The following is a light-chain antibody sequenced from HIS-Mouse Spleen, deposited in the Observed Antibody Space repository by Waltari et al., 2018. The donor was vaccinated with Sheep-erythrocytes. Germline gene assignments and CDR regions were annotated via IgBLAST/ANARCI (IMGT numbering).Light chain of an antibody. CDR2: QDS. J-gene: IGLJ2*01. CDR3: QAWDSSTVV. CDR1: KSGEKF. Sequence: SYELTQPPSVSVSPGQTARIPSSGPKSGEKFACWYQQKPGQSPVLVIYQDSKRPSGIPERFSGSNSGNTATLTISGTQAMDEADYYCQAWDSSTVVFGGGTKLTVL. V-gene: IGLV3-1*01.